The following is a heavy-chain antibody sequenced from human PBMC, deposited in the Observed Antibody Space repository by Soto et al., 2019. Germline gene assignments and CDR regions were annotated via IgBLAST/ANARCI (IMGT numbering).Heavy chain of an antibody. D-gene: IGHD1-1*01. CDR1: GFTFSSYG. J-gene: IGHJ4*02. Sequence: PGGSLRLSCAASGFTFSSYGMHWVRQAPGKGLEWVAVISYDGSNKYYADSVKGRFTISRDNSKNTLYLQMNSLRAEDMAVYYCAREGTAGSNGYWGQGTQVTVSS. CDR3: AREGTAGSNGY. CDR2: ISYDGSNK. V-gene: IGHV3-30*03.